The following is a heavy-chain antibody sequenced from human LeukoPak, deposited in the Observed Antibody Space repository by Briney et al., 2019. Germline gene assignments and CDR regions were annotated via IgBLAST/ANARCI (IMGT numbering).Heavy chain of an antibody. D-gene: IGHD2-2*01. J-gene: IGHJ6*02. V-gene: IGHV5-10-1*01. Sequence: GESLKISCKGSGYSFTSYWISWVRQMPGKGLEWMGRTDPSDSYTNYSPSFQGHVTISVDKSISTAYLQWSSLKASDTAMYYCARHEDIVVVPAASYYYYGMDVWGQGTAVTVSS. CDR2: TDPSDSYT. CDR1: GYSFTSYW. CDR3: ARHEDIVVVPAASYYYYGMDV.